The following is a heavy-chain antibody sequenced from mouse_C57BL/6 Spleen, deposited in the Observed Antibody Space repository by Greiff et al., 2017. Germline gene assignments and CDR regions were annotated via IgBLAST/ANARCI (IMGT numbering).Heavy chain of an antibody. V-gene: IGHV1-61*01. CDR2: IYPSDSET. CDR1: GYTFTSYW. J-gene: IGHJ2*01. D-gene: IGHD1-1*01. CDR3: AREENYYGSSYDY. Sequence: QVQLQQPGAELVRPGSSVKLSCKASGYTFTSYWMDWVKQRPGQGLEWIGNIYPSDSETHYNQKFKDKATLTVDKSSSTAYMQRSSLTSEDSAVYYCAREENYYGSSYDYWGQGTTLTVAS.